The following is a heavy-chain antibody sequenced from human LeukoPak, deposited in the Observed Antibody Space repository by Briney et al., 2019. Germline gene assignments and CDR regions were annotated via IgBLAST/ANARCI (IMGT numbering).Heavy chain of an antibody. CDR1: GYTFTGYY. CDR2: INPNSGAT. J-gene: IGHJ4*02. D-gene: IGHD4/OR15-4a*01. CDR3: ARDERYSYGDNHYPDLGF. V-gene: IGHV1-2*02. Sequence: ASVKVSCKASGYTFTGYYLFWVRQAPGQGLEWMGWINPNSGATKYAQNFQGRVTRTSDTSIRTTYMELSSLRSDDTAVYYCARDERYSYGDNHYPDLGFWGQGAPVTVSS.